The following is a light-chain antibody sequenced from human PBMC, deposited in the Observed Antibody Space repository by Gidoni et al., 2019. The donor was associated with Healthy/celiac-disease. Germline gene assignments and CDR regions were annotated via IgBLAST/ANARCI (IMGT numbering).Light chain of an antibody. CDR2: AAS. V-gene: IGKV1-27*01. CDR1: QCISNY. Sequence: DIQMTQSPSSLSASVGDRVTITCRASQCISNYLAWYQQKPGKVPKLLIYAASTLQSGVPSRFSGSGSGTDFTLTISSLQPEDVATYYCQKYNSAPRTFXQXTKVEIK. J-gene: IGKJ1*01. CDR3: QKYNSAPRT.